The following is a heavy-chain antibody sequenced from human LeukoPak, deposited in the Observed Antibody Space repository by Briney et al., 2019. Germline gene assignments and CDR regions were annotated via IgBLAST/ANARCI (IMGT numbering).Heavy chain of an antibody. D-gene: IGHD3-10*01. Sequence: GGSLRLSCAALRFTFGRNGMSWLRQAPGKGRGWVSSISGSGGSTHYADSVKGRFTISRDNSKNAMFLQMNSLRAEDTAVYYCAKDRDEGFGELLPVVFDYWGQGTRVTVSS. CDR1: RFTFGRNG. CDR3: AKDRDEGFGELLPVVFDY. CDR2: ISGSGGST. J-gene: IGHJ4*02. V-gene: IGHV3-23*01.